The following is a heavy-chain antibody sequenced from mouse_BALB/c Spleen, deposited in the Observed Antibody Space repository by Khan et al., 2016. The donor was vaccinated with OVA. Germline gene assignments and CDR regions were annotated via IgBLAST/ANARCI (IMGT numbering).Heavy chain of an antibody. Sequence: EVQLQESGPGLVKPSQSLSLTCTVTGYSITSDYAWNWIRQFPGNTLEWMGYISYSGRTSYNPSLKSRISITREPSKNQFFLQLNSVTTEDTATYYCARSVTINTVVATDFDYWGQGTTLTVSS. CDR3: ARSVTINTVVATDFDY. CDR1: GYSITSDYA. J-gene: IGHJ2*01. V-gene: IGHV3-2*02. CDR2: ISYSGRT. D-gene: IGHD1-1*01.